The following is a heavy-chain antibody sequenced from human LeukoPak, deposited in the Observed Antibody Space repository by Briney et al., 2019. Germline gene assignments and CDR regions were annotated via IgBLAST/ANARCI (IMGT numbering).Heavy chain of an antibody. CDR1: GFTFSNYA. CDR2: ISDSGGYT. J-gene: IGHJ4*02. V-gene: IGHV3-23*01. Sequence: GGSLRLSCAASGFTFSNYAMSWVRQAPGKGLEWVSVISDSGGYTYYADSVKGRFTISGDNSKNTLYLQINSLRAEDTAVYYCARLQGLFDYWGQGTLVTVSS. CDR3: ARLQGLFDY.